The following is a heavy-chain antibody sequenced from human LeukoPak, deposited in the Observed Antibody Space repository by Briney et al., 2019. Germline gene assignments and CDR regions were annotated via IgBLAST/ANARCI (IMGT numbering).Heavy chain of an antibody. V-gene: IGHV3-23*01. CDR2: ISGSGGST. CDR3: AKDSTPYCSSTSCLHFDY. J-gene: IGHJ4*02. Sequence: GGSLRLSCAASGFTFSSYAMSWVRQAPGKGLEWVSAISGSGGSTYYADSVKGRFTISRDNSKNTLYLQMNSLRAEDTAVYYCAKDSTPYCSSTSCLHFDYWGQGTLVTVSS. D-gene: IGHD2-2*01. CDR1: GFTFSSYA.